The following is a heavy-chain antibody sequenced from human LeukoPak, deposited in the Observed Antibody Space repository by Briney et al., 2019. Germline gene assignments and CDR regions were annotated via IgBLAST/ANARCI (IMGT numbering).Heavy chain of an antibody. V-gene: IGHV4-34*01. J-gene: IGHJ4*02. D-gene: IGHD3-22*01. CDR3: ARRSDDSSGYFDY. CDR2: INHSGST. Sequence: SETLSLTCAVYGGSFSGYYWSWIRHPPGKGLEWIGEINHSGSTNYNPSLKSRVTISVDTSKNQFSLKLSSVTAADTAVYYCARRSDDSSGYFDYWGQGTLVTVSS. CDR1: GGSFSGYY.